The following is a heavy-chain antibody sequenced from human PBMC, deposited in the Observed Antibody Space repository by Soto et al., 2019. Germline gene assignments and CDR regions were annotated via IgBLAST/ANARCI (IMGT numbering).Heavy chain of an antibody. J-gene: IGHJ3*02. CDR1: GGTFSSYA. CDR3: ARGYYYDSSGYYYDAFDI. Sequence: SVKVSCKASGGTFSSYAISWVRQAPGQGLEWMGGIIPIFGIANYAQKFQGRVTITADKSTSTAYMELSSLRSEDTAVYYCARGYYYDSSGYYYDAFDIWGQGTMVTVSS. CDR2: IIPIFGIA. D-gene: IGHD3-22*01. V-gene: IGHV1-69*10.